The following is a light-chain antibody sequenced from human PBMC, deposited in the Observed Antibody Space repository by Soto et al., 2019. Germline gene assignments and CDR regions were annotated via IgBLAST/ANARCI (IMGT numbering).Light chain of an antibody. Sequence: DIQLTQSPSFLSASVGDRVTITCRASQGISSYLAWYQQKPGKAPKVLIFDASTLQSRVPPRFSGSGSGTEFTLIISCLQPEDFASYYCQQLNSYPRTFGPGTKVEIK. CDR3: QQLNSYPRT. CDR1: QGISSY. CDR2: DAS. J-gene: IGKJ1*01. V-gene: IGKV1-9*01.